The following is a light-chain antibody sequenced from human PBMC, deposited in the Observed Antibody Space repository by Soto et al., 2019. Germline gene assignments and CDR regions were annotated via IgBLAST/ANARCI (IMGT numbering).Light chain of an antibody. CDR2: DVS. CDR3: SSYTRSSALYVV. Sequence: QSVLTQPASVSGSPGQSITISCTGTSSDVGGYTYVSWYQQHPGKAPKLMIYDVSNRPSGVSNRFSGSKSGNTASLTISGIQAEDEADYYCSSYTRSSALYVVFGGGTKLTV. J-gene: IGLJ2*01. CDR1: SSDVGGYTY. V-gene: IGLV2-14*01.